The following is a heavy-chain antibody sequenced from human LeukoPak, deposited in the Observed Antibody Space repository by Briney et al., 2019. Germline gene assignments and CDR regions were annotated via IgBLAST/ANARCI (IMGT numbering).Heavy chain of an antibody. V-gene: IGHV1-69*13. CDR1: GYTFTSYG. Sequence: GASVKVSCKASGYTFTSYGISWVRQAPGQGLEWMGGIIPIFGTANYAQKFQGRVTITADESTSTAYMELSSLRSEDTAVYYCNVWGSYRAAYVDYWGQGTLVTVSS. CDR3: NVWGSYRAAYVDY. D-gene: IGHD3-16*02. J-gene: IGHJ4*02. CDR2: IIPIFGTA.